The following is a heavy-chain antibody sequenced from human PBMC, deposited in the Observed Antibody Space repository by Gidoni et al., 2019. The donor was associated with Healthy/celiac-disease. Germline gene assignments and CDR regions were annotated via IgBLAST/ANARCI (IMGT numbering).Heavy chain of an antibody. V-gene: IGHV1-69*01. CDR2: IIPSFGTA. D-gene: IGHD6-13*01. CDR3: AREVDWEQQLGIV. Sequence: QVQLVQSGAEVTKTGSSLKVSCNASGGTFSSYAISWVRQAPGQGLELMGGIIPSFGTAKYAQKFQGRLTSTADESTSTAYMELSRLRSEDTAVYYCAREVDWEQQLGIVWGQGTLVTVSS. J-gene: IGHJ4*02. CDR1: GGTFSSYA.